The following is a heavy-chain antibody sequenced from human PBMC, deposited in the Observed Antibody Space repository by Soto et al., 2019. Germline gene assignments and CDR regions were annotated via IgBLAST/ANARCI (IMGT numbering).Heavy chain of an antibody. CDR3: AKDRGGARDYYYGMDV. CDR2: ISYDGSNK. D-gene: IGHD3-16*01. CDR1: GFTFSSYG. Sequence: QVQLVESGGGVVQPGRSLRLSCAASGFTFSSYGMHWVRQAPGKGLEWVAVISYDGSNKYYADSVKGRFTISRDNSKNTLYLQMNSLGAEETAVYYCAKDRGGARDYYYGMDVWGQGTTVTVSS. J-gene: IGHJ6*02. V-gene: IGHV3-30*18.